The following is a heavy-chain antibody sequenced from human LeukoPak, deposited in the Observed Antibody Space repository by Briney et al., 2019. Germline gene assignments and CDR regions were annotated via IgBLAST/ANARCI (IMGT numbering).Heavy chain of an antibody. CDR3: ARFLGGASYYFDY. V-gene: IGHV5-51*01. CDR1: GYSFTSYL. J-gene: IGHJ4*02. Sequence: PGESLKISCKGSGYSFTSYLIGWVRQMPGKGLEWMGIIYPGDSDTRYSPSFQGQVTISADKSISTAYLQWSGLKASDTAMYYCARFLGGASYYFDYWGQGTLVTVSS. D-gene: IGHD1-26*01. CDR2: IYPGDSDT.